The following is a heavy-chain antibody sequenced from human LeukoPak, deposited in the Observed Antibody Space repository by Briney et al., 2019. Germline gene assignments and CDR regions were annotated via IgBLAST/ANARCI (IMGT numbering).Heavy chain of an antibody. CDR2: IYPGDSDT. Sequence: GESLKISCKGSGYSFTSYWIGWVRQMPGKGLGWMGIIYPGDSDTRYSPSFQGQVTISADKSISTAYLQWSSPKASDTAMYYCARRNEDYDFWSGYQNWFDPWGQGTLVTVSS. V-gene: IGHV5-51*01. CDR1: GYSFTSYW. CDR3: ARRNEDYDFWSGYQNWFDP. D-gene: IGHD3-3*01. J-gene: IGHJ5*02.